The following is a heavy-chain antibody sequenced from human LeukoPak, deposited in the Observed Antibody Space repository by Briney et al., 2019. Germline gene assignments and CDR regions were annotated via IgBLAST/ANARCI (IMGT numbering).Heavy chain of an antibody. Sequence: GGSLRLSCAASGFTFSSYAMSWVRQAPGKGLEWVSAISGSGGGTYYADSVKGRFTISRDNSKNTLYLQMNSLRAEDTAVCYCAKGGNWESSSWYHYYYMDVWGKGTTVTVSS. CDR2: ISGSGGGT. D-gene: IGHD6-13*01. CDR3: AKGGNWESSSWYHYYYMDV. J-gene: IGHJ6*03. CDR1: GFTFSSYA. V-gene: IGHV3-23*01.